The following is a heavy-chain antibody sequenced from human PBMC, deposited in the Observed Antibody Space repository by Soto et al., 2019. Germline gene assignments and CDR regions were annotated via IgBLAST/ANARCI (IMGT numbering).Heavy chain of an antibody. V-gene: IGHV4-39*01. CDR2: IYYSGST. CDR1: GGSISSSSYY. D-gene: IGHD1-26*01. CDR3: ARHGAKWEVLFFDY. J-gene: IGHJ4*02. Sequence: PSETLSLTCTVSGGSISSSSYYWGWIRQPPGKGLEWIGSIYYSGSTYYNPSLKSRVTISVDTSKNQFSLKLSSVTAADTALYYCARHGAKWEVLFFDYWGQGALVTVSS.